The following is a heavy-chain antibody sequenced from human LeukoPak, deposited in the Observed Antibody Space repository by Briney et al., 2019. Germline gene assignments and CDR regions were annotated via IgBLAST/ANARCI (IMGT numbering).Heavy chain of an antibody. J-gene: IGHJ4*02. CDR1: GFTFSSYA. Sequence: GRSLRLSCAASGFTFSSYAISWVRQAPGKGLEWVSAISGSGGSTYYADSVRGRFTISRDNSKNTLYLQMSSLRAEDTAVYYCAKGGRSSPFDYWGQGTLVTVSS. D-gene: IGHD1-26*01. V-gene: IGHV3-23*01. CDR3: AKGGRSSPFDY. CDR2: ISGSGGST.